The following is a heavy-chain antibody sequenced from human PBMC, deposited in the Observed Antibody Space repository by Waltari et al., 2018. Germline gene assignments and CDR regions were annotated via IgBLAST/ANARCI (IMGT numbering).Heavy chain of an antibody. CDR3: ARGREYCSGGSCYSSTFNDAFDI. J-gene: IGHJ3*02. D-gene: IGHD2-15*01. Sequence: VQLVESGGGLVQPGGSLRLSCAASGFTFSSYAISWVRQAPGQGLEWMGGIIPIFGTANYAQKFQGRVTITTDESTSTAYMELSSLRSEDTAVYYCARGREYCSGGSCYSSTFNDAFDIWGQGTMVTVSS. V-gene: IGHV1-69*01. CDR2: IIPIFGTA. CDR1: GFTFSSYA.